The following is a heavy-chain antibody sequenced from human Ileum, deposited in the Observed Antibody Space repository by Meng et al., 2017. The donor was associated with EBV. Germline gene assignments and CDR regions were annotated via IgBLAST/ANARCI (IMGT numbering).Heavy chain of an antibody. J-gene: IGHJ4*02. D-gene: IGHD6-25*01. Sequence: QVQLVQSGSELKKPGASVRISCKASGYTFTTYGMNWVRQAPGQGLEWMGWINTNTGKPTYAQGLTGRFVFSLDTSVSTAYLQISSLKAEDTAVYYCARDSEAADYWGQGTLFTVSS. CDR1: GYTFTTYG. CDR2: INTNTGKP. V-gene: IGHV7-4-1*02. CDR3: ARDSEAADY.